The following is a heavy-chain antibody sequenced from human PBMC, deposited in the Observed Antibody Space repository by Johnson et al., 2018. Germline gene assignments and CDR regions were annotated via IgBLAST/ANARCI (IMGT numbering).Heavy chain of an antibody. CDR3: ARGRTGTWDVFDV. D-gene: IGHD1-7*01. J-gene: IGHJ3*01. CDR1: GGSLSGYY. Sequence: QVQLQQWGAGLLKPSETLSLTCGVYGGSLSGYYWSWVRQPPGGGLAWIGEIEHRGTTNHNPSLESRVPVSVDTPNKQFSLRLTTVTAADTGVYYCARGRTGTWDVFDVWGQGTMVAVSS. V-gene: IGHV4-34*01. CDR2: IEHRGTT.